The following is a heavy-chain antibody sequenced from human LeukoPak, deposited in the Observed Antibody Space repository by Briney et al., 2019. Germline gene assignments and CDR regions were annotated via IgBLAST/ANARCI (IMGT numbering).Heavy chain of an antibody. CDR2: IYYSGST. CDR3: ARERAARDTFDI. CDR1: GGSINSYY. V-gene: IGHV4-59*01. Sequence: SETLSLTCTVSGGSINSYYWSWIRQPPGKGLEWIGYIYYSGSTNYNPSLKSRVTISVDTSKNQFSLKLSSVTAADTAVYYCARERAARDTFDIWGQGTMVTVSS. J-gene: IGHJ3*02. D-gene: IGHD6-25*01.